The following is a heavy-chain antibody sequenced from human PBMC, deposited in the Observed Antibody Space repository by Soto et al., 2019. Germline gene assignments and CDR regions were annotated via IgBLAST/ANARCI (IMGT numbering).Heavy chain of an antibody. V-gene: IGHV3-74*01. CDR2: INSDGSST. CDR1: GFTFSSYW. D-gene: IGHD2-15*01. J-gene: IGHJ4*02. CDR3: VRTSLVVAAATREDY. Sequence: EVQLVESGGGLVQPGGSLRLSCAASGFTFSSYWMHWVRQAPGKGLVWVSRINSDGSSTSYADSVKGRFTISRDNAKNTLYLPMNSLRAEETAVYYCVRTSLVVAAATREDYWGQGTLVTVSS.